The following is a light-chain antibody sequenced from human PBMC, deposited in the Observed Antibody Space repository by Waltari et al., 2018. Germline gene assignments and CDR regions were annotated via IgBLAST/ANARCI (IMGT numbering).Light chain of an antibody. Sequence: DIQMTQAPSSLSAVLGDRVTITCRASQNIGNYLNWYQQKPGKAPQLLIYSASSLQRGVPSRFSGRGSGTEFSLTISGLQPDDFATYYCQESYSSPPSTFGQGTKVDIK. CDR1: QNIGNY. CDR2: SAS. V-gene: IGKV1-39*01. CDR3: QESYSSPPST. J-gene: IGKJ1*01.